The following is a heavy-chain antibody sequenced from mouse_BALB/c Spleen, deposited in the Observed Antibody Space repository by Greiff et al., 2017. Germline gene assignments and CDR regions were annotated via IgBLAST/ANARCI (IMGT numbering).Heavy chain of an antibody. CDR3: ARDYSYYAMDY. CDR1: GFTFSSFG. Sequence: EVKLVESGGGLVQPGGSRKLSCAASGFTFSSFGMHWVRQAPEKGLEWVAYISSGSSTIYYADTVKGRFTISRDNPKNTLFLQMTSLRSEDTAMYYCARDYSYYAMDYWGQGTSVTVSS. D-gene: IGHD2-13*01. V-gene: IGHV5-17*02. J-gene: IGHJ4*01. CDR2: ISSGSSTI.